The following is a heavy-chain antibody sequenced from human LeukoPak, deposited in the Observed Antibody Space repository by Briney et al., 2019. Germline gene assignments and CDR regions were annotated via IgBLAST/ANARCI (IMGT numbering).Heavy chain of an antibody. D-gene: IGHD6-19*01. Sequence: ASVKVSCKAPGYTFTGYYMHWVRQAPGQGLEWMGRINPNSGGTNYAQKFQGRVTMTRDTSTSTVYMELSSLRSEDTAVYYCARVPPVYSSGWYGFDPWGQGTLVTVSS. CDR2: INPNSGGT. CDR3: ARVPPVYSSGWYGFDP. J-gene: IGHJ5*02. V-gene: IGHV1-2*06. CDR1: GYTFTGYY.